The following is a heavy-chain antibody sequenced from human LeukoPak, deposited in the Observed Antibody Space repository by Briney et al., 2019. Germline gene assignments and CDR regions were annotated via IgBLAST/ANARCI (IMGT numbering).Heavy chain of an antibody. CDR2: IGTAGDT. CDR1: GFTCSSYD. V-gene: IGHV3-13*01. J-gene: IGHJ5*02. D-gene: IGHD4-17*01. Sequence: GGSLRLSCAASGFTCSSYDMHWVRQATGKGLEWVSAIGTAGDTYYPGSVKGRFTISRENAKNSLYLQMNSLRAGDTAVYYCARGVRAYGDYGTVVWFDPWGQGTLVTVSS. CDR3: ARGVRAYGDYGTVVWFDP.